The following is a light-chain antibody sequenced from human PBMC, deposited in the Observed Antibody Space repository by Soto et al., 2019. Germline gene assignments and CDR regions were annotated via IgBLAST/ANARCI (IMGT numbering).Light chain of an antibody. Sequence: QSALTQPASVSASPGQSITISCTGTSSDVGAYNYVSWYQQHPGKAPKFMIFDVSSRPSGVSNRFSGSKSGNTASLTISGLQTEDEADYYCSSYTTPNTPVVFGGGTKLTVL. J-gene: IGLJ2*01. CDR1: SSDVGAYNY. CDR3: SSYTTPNTPVV. V-gene: IGLV2-14*03. CDR2: DVS.